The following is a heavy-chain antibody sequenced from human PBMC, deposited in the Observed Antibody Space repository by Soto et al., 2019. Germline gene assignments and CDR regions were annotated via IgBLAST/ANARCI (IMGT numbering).Heavy chain of an antibody. CDR1: GYTITGYY. V-gene: IGHV1-2*02. J-gene: IGHJ4*02. CDR3: ARIKINYDSSGPFDY. CDR2: INPTHGDT. Sequence: ASVKVSCKGSGYTITGYYMNRVRQAPGQGLEWMGWINPTHGDTKYAQKFQGRVSMTRDTSINTASMELSRLRSDDTAVYSCARIKINYDSSGPFDYWVQGTLVTVSS. D-gene: IGHD3-22*01.